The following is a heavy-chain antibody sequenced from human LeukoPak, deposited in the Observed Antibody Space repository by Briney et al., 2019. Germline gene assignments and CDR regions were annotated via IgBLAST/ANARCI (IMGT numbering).Heavy chain of an antibody. CDR3: AKREGSYYYMDV. V-gene: IGHV3-30*02. D-gene: IGHD1-26*01. CDR1: GFTFSNYG. Sequence: GGSLRLSCAASGFTFSNYGIHWVRQAPGKGLEWVAFIRYHGNEKFYADSVKGRFTISRDNSKNTLYLQMNSLRDEDTAVYYCAKREGSYYYMDVWGTGATVTISS. CDR2: IRYHGNEK. J-gene: IGHJ6*03.